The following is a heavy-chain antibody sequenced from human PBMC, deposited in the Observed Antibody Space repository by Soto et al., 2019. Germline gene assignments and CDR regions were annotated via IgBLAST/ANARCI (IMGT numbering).Heavy chain of an antibody. Sequence: ASVKVSCKAFGYTFTGYFMHWVRQAPGQGLKWLGWINPNSGATKYAQKFQGRVTLTRDTSINTAYMEMSMLRSDDTAVYYCARGGGTILAPLPWGQGTLVTVSS. V-gene: IGHV1-2*02. D-gene: IGHD3-3*01. CDR2: INPNSGAT. CDR1: GYTFTGYF. CDR3: ARGGGTILAPLP. J-gene: IGHJ5*02.